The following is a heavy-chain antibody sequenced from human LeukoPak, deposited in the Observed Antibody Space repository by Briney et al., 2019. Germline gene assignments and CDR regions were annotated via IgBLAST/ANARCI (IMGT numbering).Heavy chain of an antibody. Sequence: ASVKVSCKASGYTFNSFGIIWVRQAPGQGLEWMGWISAYNGDTNYAQKLQGRVTMTTDTSTSTAYMELRSLRSDDTAVYFCARDFYYGSSVPGTNYGMDVWGQGTTVTVSS. D-gene: IGHD3-22*01. CDR3: ARDFYYGSSVPGTNYGMDV. J-gene: IGHJ6*02. CDR1: GYTFNSFG. V-gene: IGHV1-18*01. CDR2: ISAYNGDT.